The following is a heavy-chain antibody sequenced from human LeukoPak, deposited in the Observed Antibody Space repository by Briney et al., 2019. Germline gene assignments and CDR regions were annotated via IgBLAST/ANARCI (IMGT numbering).Heavy chain of an antibody. CDR3: ARDGGLHNWFDP. Sequence: GASVKVSCKASGYTFTSYGISWVRQAPGQGLEWMGGINAYNGSTNNAQKVQGRVTMTTDTSTSTAYMELRSMRDEDTAGYSCARDGGLHNWFDPWGQGTLVTVSS. J-gene: IGHJ5*02. V-gene: IGHV1-18*01. CDR1: GYTFTSYG. D-gene: IGHD3-16*01. CDR2: INAYNGST.